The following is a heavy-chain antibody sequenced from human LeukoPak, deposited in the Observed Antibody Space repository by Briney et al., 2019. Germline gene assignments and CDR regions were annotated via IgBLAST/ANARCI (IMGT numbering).Heavy chain of an antibody. CDR3: ASSYFDNSLHAYDI. V-gene: IGHV3-30*02. D-gene: IGHD3-22*01. CDR1: GLILRYYG. Sequence: GGSLRLSCAASGLILRYYGMHWFRQAPGKGLEWVGFIKFDGSDTKYADSVRGRFTISRDNTKNSLFLHMSSLRVEDTAVYFCASSYFDNSLHAYDIWGQGTMVTVSS. CDR2: IKFDGSDT. J-gene: IGHJ3*02.